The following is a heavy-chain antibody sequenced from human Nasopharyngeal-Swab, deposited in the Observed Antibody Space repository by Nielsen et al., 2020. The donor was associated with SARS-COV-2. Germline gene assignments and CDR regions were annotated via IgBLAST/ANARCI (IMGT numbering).Heavy chain of an antibody. CDR3: AREAVTRPTNWFDP. Sequence: WIRQPPGKGLEWVANIKQDGSEKYYVDSVKGRFTISRDNAKNSLYLQMNSLRAEDTAVYYCAREAVTRPTNWFDPWGQGTLVTVS. CDR2: IKQDGSEK. J-gene: IGHJ5*02. V-gene: IGHV3-7*01. D-gene: IGHD1-1*01.